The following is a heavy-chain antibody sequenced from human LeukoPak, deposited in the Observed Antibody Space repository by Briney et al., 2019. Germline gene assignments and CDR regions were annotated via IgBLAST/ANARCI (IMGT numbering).Heavy chain of an antibody. Sequence: GGSLRLSCAASGFTFSSYGIHWVRQAPGKGLEWVAFIRYDGSNKYYADSVRGRFAISRDNSKNTLFLQMNSLRAEDTAVYYCAKDRAKEYYYGSGGLDYWGQGTLVTVSS. V-gene: IGHV3-30*02. CDR2: IRYDGSNK. CDR1: GFTFSSYG. CDR3: AKDRAKEYYYGSGGLDY. J-gene: IGHJ4*02. D-gene: IGHD3-10*01.